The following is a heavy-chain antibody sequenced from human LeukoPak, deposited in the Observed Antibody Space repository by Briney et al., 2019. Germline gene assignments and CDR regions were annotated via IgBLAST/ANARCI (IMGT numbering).Heavy chain of an antibody. CDR1: GFTFSSYA. CDR3: ARDYDILTGYYNFGDAFDI. J-gene: IGHJ3*02. Sequence: GGSLRLSCAASGFTFSSYAMSWVRQAPGKGLEWVSAISGSGGSTYYADSVKGRFTISRDNAKNTLYLQMNSLRAEDTAVYYCARDYDILTGYYNFGDAFDIWGQGTMVTVSS. D-gene: IGHD3-9*01. CDR2: ISGSGGST. V-gene: IGHV3-23*01.